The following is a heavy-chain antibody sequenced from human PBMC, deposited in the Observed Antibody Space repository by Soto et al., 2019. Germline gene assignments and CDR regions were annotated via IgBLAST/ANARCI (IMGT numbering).Heavy chain of an antibody. J-gene: IGHJ5*02. CDR1: GDTFTANA. Sequence: QMQLVQSGAELKKPGSSVKVSCKVSGDTFTANALTWVRQAPGQGLEWIGGMIPVFGKPSYAQNFQGRVTITADRSTTDESTSTAYMALSSLRFEDTAVYYCGRVALNGPGNHWGQGTLVTVSS. CDR3: GRVALNGPGNH. CDR2: MIPVFGKP. D-gene: IGHD2-8*01. V-gene: IGHV1-69*01.